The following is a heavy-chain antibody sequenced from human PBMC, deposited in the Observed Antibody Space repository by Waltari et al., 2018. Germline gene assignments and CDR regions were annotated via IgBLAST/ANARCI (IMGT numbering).Heavy chain of an antibody. V-gene: IGHV3-21*01. Sequence: EVQLVESGGGLVKPGGSLRLSCAASGFTFSSYSMNWVRQAPGKGLEWVSSISSSSSYIYYEDSVKGLCTISRDNAKNSRYLQMNSLRAEDTAVYYCAALYGSGSSGQNLNSPWGQGTLVTVSS. D-gene: IGHD3-10*01. CDR1: GFTFSSYS. J-gene: IGHJ4*02. CDR3: AALYGSGSSGQNLNSP. CDR2: ISSSSSYI.